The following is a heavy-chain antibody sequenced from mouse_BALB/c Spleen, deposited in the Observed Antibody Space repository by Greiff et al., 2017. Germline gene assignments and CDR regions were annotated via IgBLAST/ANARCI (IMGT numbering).Heavy chain of an antibody. CDR3: ASPWDVGYFDV. V-gene: IGHV5-9-3*01. CDR1: GFTFSSYA. CDR2: ISSGGSYT. J-gene: IGHJ1*01. D-gene: IGHD4-1*01. Sequence: EVQVVESGGGLVKPGGSLKLSCAASGFTFSSYAMSWVRQTPEKRLEWVATISSGGSYTYYPDSVKGRFTISRDNAKNTLYLQMSSLRSEDTAMYYCASPWDVGYFDVWGAGTTVTVSS.